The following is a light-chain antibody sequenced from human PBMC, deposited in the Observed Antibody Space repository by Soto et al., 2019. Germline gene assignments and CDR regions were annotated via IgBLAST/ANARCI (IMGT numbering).Light chain of an antibody. CDR1: QSVSSY. V-gene: IGKV3-11*01. CDR3: QQLSNWPH. J-gene: IGKJ4*01. CDR2: DAS. Sequence: EIVLTQSPATLSLSPGERATLSCRASQSVSSYLAWYQQKPGQAPRLLIYDASNRAPGIPARFSGSGSGTDFTLTISSLEPEDFAVYYCQQLSNWPHFGGGTKVEIK.